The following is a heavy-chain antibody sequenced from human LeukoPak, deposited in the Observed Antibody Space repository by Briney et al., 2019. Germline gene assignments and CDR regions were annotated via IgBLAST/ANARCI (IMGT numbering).Heavy chain of an antibody. Sequence: PSETLSLTCAVYGGSFSGYYWSWIRQPPGKGLEWIGEINHSGSTNYNPSLKSRVTISVDTSKNQFSLKLSSVTAADTAVYYCARGSGYSSNWYKWWGQGTLVTVSS. CDR2: INHSGST. CDR3: ARGSGYSSNWYKW. D-gene: IGHD6-13*01. J-gene: IGHJ4*02. CDR1: GGSFSGYY. V-gene: IGHV4-34*01.